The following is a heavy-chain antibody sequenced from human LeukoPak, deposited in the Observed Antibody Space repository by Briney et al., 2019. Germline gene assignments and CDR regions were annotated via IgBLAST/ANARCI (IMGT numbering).Heavy chain of an antibody. V-gene: IGHV1-18*04. CDR3: ARDCDRSGYYCY. CDR1: GYAFTGYY. CDR2: ISTYNGNT. D-gene: IGHD3-22*01. J-gene: IGHJ4*02. Sequence: ASVKVSCKASGYAFTGYYMHWVRQAPGQGLEWMGWISTYNGNTNYAQNLQGRVAMTTDTSTSTAYMELRSLRSDDTAVYYCARDCDRSGYYCYWGQGTLVTVSS.